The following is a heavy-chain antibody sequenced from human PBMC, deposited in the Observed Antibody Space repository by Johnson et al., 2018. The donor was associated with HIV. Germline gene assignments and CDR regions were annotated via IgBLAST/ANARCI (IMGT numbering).Heavy chain of an antibody. CDR1: GFTFSSYG. J-gene: IGHJ3*02. CDR2: IWYDGSNK. D-gene: IGHD6-13*01. V-gene: IGHV3-33*06. CDR3: AKDSSSWYGGAFDI. Sequence: QVYLVESGGGVVQPGRSLRLSCAASGFTFSSYGMHWVRQAPGKGLEWVAVIWYDGSNKYYADSVKGRFTISRDNSKNTLYLQMNSLRAEDTALYYCAKDSSSWYGGAFDIWGQGTMVTVSS.